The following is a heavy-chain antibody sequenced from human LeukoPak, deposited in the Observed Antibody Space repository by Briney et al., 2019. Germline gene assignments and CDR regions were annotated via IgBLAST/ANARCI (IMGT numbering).Heavy chain of an antibody. D-gene: IGHD2-2*01. CDR3: ARDHCSSTSCFNY. Sequence: GGSLRLSCAASGFTVSSNYMSWVRQAPGKGLEWVSVIYSGGSTYYADSVKGRFTISRDDSKNKLYLQMNSLRAEDTAVYYCARDHCSSTSCFNYWGQGTLVTVSS. V-gene: IGHV3-66*01. J-gene: IGHJ4*02. CDR2: IYSGGST. CDR1: GFTVSSNY.